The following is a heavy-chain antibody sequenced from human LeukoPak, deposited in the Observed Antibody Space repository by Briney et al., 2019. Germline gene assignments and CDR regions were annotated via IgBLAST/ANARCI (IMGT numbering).Heavy chain of an antibody. J-gene: IGHJ4*02. V-gene: IGHV3-9*01. Sequence: GGSLRLSCAASGFTFSSYWMHWVRQAPGKGLEWVSGISWNSGSIGYADSVKGRFTISRDNAKNSLYLQMNSLRAEDTALYYRAKGRNYDSSGSFDYWGQGTLVTVSS. CDR1: GFTFSSYW. CDR3: AKGRNYDSSGSFDY. D-gene: IGHD3-22*01. CDR2: ISWNSGSI.